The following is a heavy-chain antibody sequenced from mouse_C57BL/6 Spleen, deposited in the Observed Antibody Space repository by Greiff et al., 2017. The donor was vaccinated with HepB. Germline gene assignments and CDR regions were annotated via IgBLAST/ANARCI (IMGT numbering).Heavy chain of an antibody. J-gene: IGHJ4*01. V-gene: IGHV1-80*01. CDR3: ARDDYRYAMDY. D-gene: IGHD2-12*01. CDR2: IYPGDGDT. Sequence: VQLQQSGAELVKPGASVKISCKASGYAFSSYWMNWVKQRPGKGLEWIGQIYPGDGDTNYNGKFKGKATLTADKSSSTAYMQLSSLTSEDSAVYLCARDDYRYAMDYWGQGTSVTVSS. CDR1: GYAFSSYW.